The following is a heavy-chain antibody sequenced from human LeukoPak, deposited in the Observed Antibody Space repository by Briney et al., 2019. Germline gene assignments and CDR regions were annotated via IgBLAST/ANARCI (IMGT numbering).Heavy chain of an antibody. J-gene: IGHJ5*02. CDR2: VSGSGGGT. Sequence: GGSLRLSCAASGFTFSSYAMTWVRQAPGKGLEWVSSVSGSGGGTHYADSVKGRFTISRDNSKNTLYLQMNSLRAEDTAVYYCAKGAPYSSSLSNYFDPWGQGTLVTVSS. D-gene: IGHD6-6*01. V-gene: IGHV3-23*01. CDR3: AKGAPYSSSLSNYFDP. CDR1: GFTFSSYA.